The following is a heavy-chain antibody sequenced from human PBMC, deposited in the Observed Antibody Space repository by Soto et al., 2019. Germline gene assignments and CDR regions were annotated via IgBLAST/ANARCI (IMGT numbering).Heavy chain of an antibody. CDR3: ATDSVYIDGIDY. CDR2: ISGSGGST. CDR1: GFTFSSYA. Sequence: SGGSLRLSCAASGFTFSSYAMSWVRQAPGKGLEWVSAISGSGGSTYYADSVKGRFTISRDNSKNTLYLQMNSLRAEDTSVYYCATDSVYIDGIDYWGQGTLVTVS. V-gene: IGHV3-23*01. J-gene: IGHJ4*02. D-gene: IGHD3-16*02.